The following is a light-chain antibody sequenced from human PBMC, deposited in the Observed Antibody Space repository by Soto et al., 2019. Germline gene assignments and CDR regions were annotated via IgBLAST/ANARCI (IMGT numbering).Light chain of an antibody. J-gene: IGLJ2*01. CDR1: MRDVGAYNL. CDR2: EVR. V-gene: IGLV2-14*01. Sequence: QSALTQPASVSGSPGQSITISCAGTMRDVGAYNLVSWYQQHPGRAPQLIIYEVRNRPSGISFRFSGSKSGNTASLTISGLQAADEADYYCSSYTSNSSLIFGGGTKVTVL. CDR3: SSYTSNSSLI.